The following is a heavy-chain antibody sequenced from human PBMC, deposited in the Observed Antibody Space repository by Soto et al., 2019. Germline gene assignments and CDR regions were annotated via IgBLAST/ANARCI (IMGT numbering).Heavy chain of an antibody. Sequence: ASVKVSCKTSGNTLTSFYIHWVRQAPGQGLEWVGRLSPTTGGTNYAQHFQGRVTVTWDMSTFTAYMELSSLIYEDTAVYYCARPPGYVTDWYDFDTWGQGTQVTVSS. CDR1: GNTLTSFY. V-gene: IGHV1-2*02. J-gene: IGHJ4*02. D-gene: IGHD3-9*01. CDR3: ARPPGYVTDWYDFDT. CDR2: LSPTTGGT.